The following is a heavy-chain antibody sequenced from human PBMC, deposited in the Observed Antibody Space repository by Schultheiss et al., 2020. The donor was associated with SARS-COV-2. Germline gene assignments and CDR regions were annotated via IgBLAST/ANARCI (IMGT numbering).Heavy chain of an antibody. J-gene: IGHJ3*02. Sequence: SQTLSLTCAVSGYSISSGYYWGWIRQPPGKGLEWIGSIYYSGSSYYNPSLKSRVTISVDKSKNQFSLKLSSVTAADTAVYYCARVDGGDGAFDIWGQGTMVTVSS. CDR1: GYSISSGYY. CDR3: ARVDGGDGAFDI. V-gene: IGHV4-38-2*01. CDR2: IYYSGSS. D-gene: IGHD2-21*01.